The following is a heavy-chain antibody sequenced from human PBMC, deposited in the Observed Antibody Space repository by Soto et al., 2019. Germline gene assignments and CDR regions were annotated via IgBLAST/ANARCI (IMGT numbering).Heavy chain of an antibody. V-gene: IGHV3-30*18. Sequence: GSLRLSCAASGFTFSSYGMHWVRQAPGKGLEWVAVISYDGSNKYHADSVKGRFTISRDNSKNTLYLQMNSLRAEDTAVYYCAKDRITPFDPWGQGTLVTVSS. CDR1: GFTFSSYG. D-gene: IGHD3-10*01. J-gene: IGHJ5*02. CDR3: AKDRITPFDP. CDR2: ISYDGSNK.